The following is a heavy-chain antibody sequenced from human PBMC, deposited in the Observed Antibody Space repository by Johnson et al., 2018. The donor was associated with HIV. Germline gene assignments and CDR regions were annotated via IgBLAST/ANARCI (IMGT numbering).Heavy chain of an antibody. D-gene: IGHD5-12*01. CDR1: GFTFSSYA. Sequence: QVQLVESGGGVVQPGRSLRLSCAASGFTFSSYAMHWVRQAPGKGLEWVSVIYSRGSTYYADSVTGRFTISRDNAKNSLYLQMNSLRAEDTALYYCARDLRDIVVPDAFDIWGQGTMVTVSS. J-gene: IGHJ3*02. CDR2: IYSRGST. CDR3: ARDLRDIVVPDAFDI. V-gene: IGHV3-NL1*01.